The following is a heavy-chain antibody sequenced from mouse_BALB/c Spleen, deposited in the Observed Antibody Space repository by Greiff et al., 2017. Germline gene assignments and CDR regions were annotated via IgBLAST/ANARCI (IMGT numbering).Heavy chain of an antibody. CDR3: TRRGGTYAMDY. CDR1: GYTFTSYW. D-gene: IGHD4-1*01. V-gene: IGHV1S22*01. CDR2: IYPGSGST. Sequence: LQQPGSELVRPGASVKLSCKASGYTFTSYWMHWVKQRPGQGLEWIGNIYPGSGSTNYDEKFKSKATLTVDTSSSTAYMQLSSLTSEDSAVYYGTRRGGTYAMDYWGQGTSVTVSS. J-gene: IGHJ4*01.